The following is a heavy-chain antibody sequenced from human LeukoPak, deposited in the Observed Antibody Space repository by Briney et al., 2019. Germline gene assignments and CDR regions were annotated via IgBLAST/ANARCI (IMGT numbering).Heavy chain of an antibody. CDR2: INHSGST. Sequence: SETLSLTCAVYGGSFSGYYWSWIRQPPGKGLEWIGEINHSGSTNYNPSLKSRVTISVDTSKNQFSLKLSSVTAADTAVYFCARGFSTVNSGVFDYWGQGTLVTVSS. CDR3: ARGFSTVNSGVFDY. V-gene: IGHV4-34*01. J-gene: IGHJ4*02. D-gene: IGHD4-17*01. CDR1: GGSFSGYY.